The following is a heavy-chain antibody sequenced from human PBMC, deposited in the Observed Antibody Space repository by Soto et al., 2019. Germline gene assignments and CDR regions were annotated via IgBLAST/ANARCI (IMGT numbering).Heavy chain of an antibody. V-gene: IGHV3-53*01. J-gene: IGHJ4*02. CDR1: GFTVSSNY. Sequence: PGGSLRLSCAASGFTVSSNYMSWVRQAPGKGLEWGSVMYSGGSTYYADSVKGRFTISRDNSKNTLYLQMNSLRAEDTAVYYCARDHSNLFDYWGQGTLVTVSS. CDR3: ARDHSNLFDY. D-gene: IGHD4-4*01. CDR2: MYSGGST.